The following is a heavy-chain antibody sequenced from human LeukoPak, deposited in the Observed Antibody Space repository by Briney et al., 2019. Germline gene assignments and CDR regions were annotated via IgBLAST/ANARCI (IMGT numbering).Heavy chain of an antibody. J-gene: IGHJ3*02. Sequence: GGSLRLSCAASGFTFDDYAMHWVRQAPGKGLEWVSGISWNSGSVGYADSVKGRFTISRDNAKNSLYLQMNSLRAEDTAVYYCARGSVCSSTSCYPDAFDIWGQGTMVTVSS. CDR2: ISWNSGSV. D-gene: IGHD2-2*01. CDR1: GFTFDDYA. CDR3: ARGSVCSSTSCYPDAFDI. V-gene: IGHV3-9*01.